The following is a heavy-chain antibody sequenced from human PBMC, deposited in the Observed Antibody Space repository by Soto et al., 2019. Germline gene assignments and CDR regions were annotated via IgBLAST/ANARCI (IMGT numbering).Heavy chain of an antibody. D-gene: IGHD5-12*01. CDR3: ARGRAEWLQFDDYYGMDV. CDR2: INHSGST. CDR1: GGSFSGYY. V-gene: IGHV4-34*01. Sequence: SETLSLTCAVYGGSFSGYYWSWIRQPPGKGLEWIGEINHSGSTNYNPSLKSRVTISVDTSKNRFSLKLSSVTAADTAVYYCARGRAEWLQFDDYYGMDVWGQGTTVT. J-gene: IGHJ6*02.